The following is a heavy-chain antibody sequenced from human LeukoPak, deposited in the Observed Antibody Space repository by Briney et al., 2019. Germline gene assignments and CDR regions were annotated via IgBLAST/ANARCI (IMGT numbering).Heavy chain of an antibody. CDR3: ARGVRVIAAAGTRYFQH. Sequence: SETLSLTCAVYGGSFSGYYWSWIRQPPGKGLEWIGEINHSGSTNYDPSLKSRVTISVDTSKNQFSLKLSSVTAADTAVYYCARGVRVIAAAGTRYFQHWGQGTLVTVSS. CDR2: INHSGST. V-gene: IGHV4-34*01. J-gene: IGHJ1*01. CDR1: GGSFSGYY. D-gene: IGHD6-13*01.